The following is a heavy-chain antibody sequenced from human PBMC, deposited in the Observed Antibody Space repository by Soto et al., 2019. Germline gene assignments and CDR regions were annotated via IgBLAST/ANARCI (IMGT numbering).Heavy chain of an antibody. CDR2: ISWNSGSI. Sequence: EVQLVESGGGLVQPGRSLRLSCAASGFTFDDYAMHWVRQAPGKGLEWVSGISWNSGSIGYADSVKGRFTISRDNAKNYLYLQMNSLRAEDTALYYCAKDNSSSWNYYYYGMDVWGQGTTVTVSS. D-gene: IGHD6-13*01. J-gene: IGHJ6*02. V-gene: IGHV3-9*01. CDR3: AKDNSSSWNYYYYGMDV. CDR1: GFTFDDYA.